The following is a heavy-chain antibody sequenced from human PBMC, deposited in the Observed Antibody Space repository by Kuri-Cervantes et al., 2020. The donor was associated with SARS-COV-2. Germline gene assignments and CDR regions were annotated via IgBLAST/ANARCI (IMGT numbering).Heavy chain of an antibody. D-gene: IGHD3-10*01. CDR1: GFTVSSNY. CDR3: ASGPGILWFGDDY. V-gene: IGHV3-53*01. J-gene: IGHJ4*02. CDR2: IYSADIT. Sequence: GGSLRLSCAASGFTVSSNYMSWVRQAPGKGLEWVSVIYSADITYYADSVKGRFTVSRDNSKNTLFLQMNSLRAEDTAVYYCASGPGILWFGDDYWGQGTLVTVSS.